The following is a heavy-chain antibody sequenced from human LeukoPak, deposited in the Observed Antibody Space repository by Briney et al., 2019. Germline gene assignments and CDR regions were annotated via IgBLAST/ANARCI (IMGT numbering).Heavy chain of an antibody. CDR2: ITSSSSYI. Sequence: GGSLRLSCAASGFTFSSYEMNWVRQAPEKGLEWVSSITSSSSYIYYADSVKGRFTISRDNAKNSLYLQMNSLRAEDTAVYYCARDPYSGGYGDYYYYYMDLWGQGTTVTISS. J-gene: IGHJ6*03. V-gene: IGHV3-21*01. D-gene: IGHD1-26*01. CDR3: ARDPYSGGYGDYYYYYMDL. CDR1: GFTFSSYE.